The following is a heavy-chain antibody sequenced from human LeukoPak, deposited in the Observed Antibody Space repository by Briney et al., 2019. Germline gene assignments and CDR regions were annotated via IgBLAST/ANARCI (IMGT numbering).Heavy chain of an antibody. D-gene: IGHD1-14*01. V-gene: IGHV1-69*13. Sequence: GASVKVSCKASGGTFSSYAISWVRQAPGQGLEWMGGIIPIFGTANYAQKFQGRVTITADESTSTAYMELSSLRSEDTAVYYCATNLGYYYGMDVWGQGTTVTVSS. CDR1: GGTFSSYA. J-gene: IGHJ6*02. CDR3: ATNLGYYYGMDV. CDR2: IIPIFGTA.